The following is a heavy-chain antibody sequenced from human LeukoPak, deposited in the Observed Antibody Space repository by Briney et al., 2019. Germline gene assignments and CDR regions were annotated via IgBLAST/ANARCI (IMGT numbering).Heavy chain of an antibody. CDR1: GGTFSSYA. Sequence: SAKVSCKASGGTFSSYAISWVRQAPGQGLEWMGRIIPIFGTANYAQKFQGRVTITTDESTSTAYMELSSLRSEDTAVYYCARDWAPRGDYVYYFQHWGQGTLVTVSS. CDR2: IIPIFGTA. CDR3: ARDWAPRGDYVYYFQH. J-gene: IGHJ1*01. D-gene: IGHD4-17*01. V-gene: IGHV1-69*05.